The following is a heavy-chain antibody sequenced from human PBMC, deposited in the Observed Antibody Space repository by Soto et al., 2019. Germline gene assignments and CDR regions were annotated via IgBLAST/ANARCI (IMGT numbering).Heavy chain of an antibody. Sequence: PGGSLRLSCAASGFTFSGSAMHWVRQASGKGLEWVGRIRSKTNSYATAYAASVKGRFTISRDDSKDTAYLQMNSLKPEDTAVYYSTREPRNYYDSIGSANWFDPWGQGTLFTVSS. J-gene: IGHJ5*02. CDR1: GFTFSGSA. V-gene: IGHV3-73*01. CDR3: TREPRNYYDSIGSANWFDP. D-gene: IGHD3-22*01. CDR2: IRSKTNSYAT.